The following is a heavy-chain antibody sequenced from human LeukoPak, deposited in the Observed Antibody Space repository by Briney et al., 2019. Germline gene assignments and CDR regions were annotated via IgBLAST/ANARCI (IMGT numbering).Heavy chain of an antibody. Sequence: SETLSLTCTVSGGSISSGDYYWSWIRQPPGKGLEWIGYIYYSGSTYYNPSLKSRVTISVDTSKNQFSLKLSSVPAADTAVYYCARVIVVVMTDAFDIWGQGTMVTVSS. V-gene: IGHV4-30-4*08. CDR1: GGSISSGDYY. CDR2: IYYSGST. J-gene: IGHJ3*02. CDR3: ARVIVVVMTDAFDI. D-gene: IGHD2-21*01.